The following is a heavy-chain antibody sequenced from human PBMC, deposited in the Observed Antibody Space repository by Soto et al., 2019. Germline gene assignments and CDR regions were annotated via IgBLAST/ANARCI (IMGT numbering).Heavy chain of an antibody. Sequence: GGSLRLSCAASGFTVSSNYMSWVRQAPGKGLEWVSVIYSGGSTYYAASVKGSFTISRHNSKNTVYLQMNSLRAEDTAVYYCARGSPGAAAGTGAFDIWGQGTMVTVSS. CDR1: GFTVSSNY. J-gene: IGHJ3*02. D-gene: IGHD6-13*01. CDR2: IYSGGST. V-gene: IGHV3-53*04. CDR3: ARGSPGAAAGTGAFDI.